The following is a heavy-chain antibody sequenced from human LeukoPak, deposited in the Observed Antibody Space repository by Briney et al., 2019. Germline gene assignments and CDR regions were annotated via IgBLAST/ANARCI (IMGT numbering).Heavy chain of an antibody. CDR2: VSPDGSST. D-gene: IGHD6-19*01. J-gene: IGHJ4*02. Sequence: GGSLRLSCAASGFTFGSYWVHWVRQAPGKGLLWVSRVSPDGSSTHYADSVKGRFTISRDNAKNTLYLQMNSLRAEDTAVYYCARRLTGSSGFYYFDYWGQGTLVTVSS. CDR3: ARRLTGSSGFYYFDY. CDR1: GFTFGSYW. V-gene: IGHV3-74*01.